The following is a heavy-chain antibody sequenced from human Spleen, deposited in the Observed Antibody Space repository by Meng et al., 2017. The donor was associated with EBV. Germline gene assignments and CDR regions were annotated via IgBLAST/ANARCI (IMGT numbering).Heavy chain of an antibody. D-gene: IGHD3-10*01. Sequence: QVQLVESGGGLVKPGGSLRLSCAASGFTFSDYYMSWIRQALSGSDSTIYYADSVKGRFTISRDNAKNTLYLQMNSLRAEDTAVYYCARGHTMVQGVIPFDYWGQGTLVTVSS. CDR1: GFTFSDYY. CDR3: ARGHTMVQGVIPFDY. CDR2: GSDSTI. J-gene: IGHJ4*02. V-gene: IGHV3-11*04.